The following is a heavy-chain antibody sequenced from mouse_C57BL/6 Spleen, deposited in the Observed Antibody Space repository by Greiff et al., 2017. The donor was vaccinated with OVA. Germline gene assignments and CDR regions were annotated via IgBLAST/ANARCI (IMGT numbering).Heavy chain of an antibody. CDR1: GYTFTSYW. Sequence: QVQLQQPGAELVKPGASVKLSCKASGYTFTSYWMHWVKQRPGRGLEWIGRIDPNSGGTKYNEKFKSKATLTVDKPSSTAYMQLSILTSEDSAVYYCARDDGYYVRYAMDYWGQGTSVTVSS. D-gene: IGHD2-3*01. CDR2: IDPNSGGT. J-gene: IGHJ4*01. V-gene: IGHV1-72*01. CDR3: ARDDGYYVRYAMDY.